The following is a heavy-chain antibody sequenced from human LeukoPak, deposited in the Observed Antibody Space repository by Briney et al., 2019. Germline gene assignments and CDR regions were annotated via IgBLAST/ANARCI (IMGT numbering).Heavy chain of an antibody. CDR1: GYSFITYF. CDR3: AGQYDSSGSI. CDR2: INPHNGDI. V-gene: IGHV1-2*02. J-gene: IGHJ3*02. Sequence: ASVKVSCKASGYSFITYFIHWMRQAPGQGLEWMGWINPHNGDIKYAQKFHGRFSMTRDTPINTVYMELSSLISDDTAVYYCAGQYDSSGSIWGQGTMVTVSS. D-gene: IGHD3-22*01.